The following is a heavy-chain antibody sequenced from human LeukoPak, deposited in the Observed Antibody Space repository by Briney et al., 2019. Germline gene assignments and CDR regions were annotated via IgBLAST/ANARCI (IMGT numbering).Heavy chain of an antibody. CDR3: ARDPARSYFDY. Sequence: PSETLSLTCAVYGGSFSGYYWSWIRQPPGKGLEWTGEINHSGSTNYNPSLKSRVTISVDTSKNQFSLKLSSVTAADTAVYYCARDPARSYFDYWGQGTLVTVSS. CDR1: GGSFSGYY. D-gene: IGHD2-2*01. V-gene: IGHV4-34*01. CDR2: INHSGST. J-gene: IGHJ4*02.